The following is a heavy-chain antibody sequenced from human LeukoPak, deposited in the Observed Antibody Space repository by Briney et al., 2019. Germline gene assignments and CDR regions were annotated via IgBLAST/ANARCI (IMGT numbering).Heavy chain of an antibody. CDR3: ARGGDIVVVVAAETEYYFDY. V-gene: IGHV3-7*03. Sequence: GGSLRLSCAASGFTFSSCWMSWVRQAPGKGLEWVANIKQDGSEKYYVDSVKGRFTISRDNAKNSLYLQMNSLRAEDTAVYYCARGGDIVVVVAAETEYYFDYWGQGTLVTVSS. CDR1: GFTFSSCW. D-gene: IGHD2-15*01. CDR2: IKQDGSEK. J-gene: IGHJ4*02.